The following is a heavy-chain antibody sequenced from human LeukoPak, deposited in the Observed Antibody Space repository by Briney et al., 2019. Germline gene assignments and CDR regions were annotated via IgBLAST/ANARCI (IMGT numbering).Heavy chain of an antibody. CDR1: GGSISSSSYY. J-gene: IGHJ4*02. CDR2: INHSGST. V-gene: IGHV4-39*07. Sequence: PSETLSLTCIVSGGSISSSSYYWGWIRQPPGKGLEWIGEINHSGSTNYNPSLKSRVTISVDTSKNQFSLKLSSVTAADTAVYYCARRGTYYYDSSGPTFDYWGQGTLVTVSS. CDR3: ARRGTYYYDSSGPTFDY. D-gene: IGHD3-22*01.